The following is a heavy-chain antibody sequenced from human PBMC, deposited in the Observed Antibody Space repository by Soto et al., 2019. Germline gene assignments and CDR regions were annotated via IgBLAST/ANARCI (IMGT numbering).Heavy chain of an antibody. Sequence: VGSLRLSCAASGFTFSSYGMHWVRQAPGKGLEWVAVIWYDGSNKYYADSVKGRFTISRDNSKNTLYLQMNSLRAEDTAVYYCARAEDIVVVPAQAGTYGMDVWGQGTTVTVSS. CDR2: IWYDGSNK. CDR1: GFTFSSYG. V-gene: IGHV3-33*01. D-gene: IGHD2-2*01. J-gene: IGHJ6*02. CDR3: ARAEDIVVVPAQAGTYGMDV.